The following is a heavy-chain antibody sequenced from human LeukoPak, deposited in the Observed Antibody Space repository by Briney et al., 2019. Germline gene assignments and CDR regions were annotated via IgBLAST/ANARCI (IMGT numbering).Heavy chain of an antibody. CDR1: GGSISTHY. J-gene: IGHJ4*02. Sequence: SETLSLTCAVSGGSISTHYWNWLRQAPGKGLEWIGYIYFSGSTDYNPSLKGRVTISVDTSKNQFSLKVNSVTAADTAVYYCARERGSGGFDYWGQGTQVTVSS. CDR2: IYFSGST. D-gene: IGHD2-15*01. V-gene: IGHV4-59*11. CDR3: ARERGSGGFDY.